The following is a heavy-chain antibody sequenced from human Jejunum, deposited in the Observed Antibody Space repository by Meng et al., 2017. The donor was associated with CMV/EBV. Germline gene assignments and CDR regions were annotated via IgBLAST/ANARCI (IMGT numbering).Heavy chain of an antibody. V-gene: IGHV1-18*04. CDR2: ISAYNGNT. CDR3: ARDAIAVAGTIGMDV. D-gene: IGHD6-19*01. Sequence: GYTFTTYYMHWVRQAPGQGLEWMGWISAYNGNTNYAQKLQGRVTMTTDTSTSTAYMELRSLRSDDTAVYYCARDAIAVAGTIGMDVWGQGTTVTVSS. J-gene: IGHJ6*02. CDR1: GYTFTTYY.